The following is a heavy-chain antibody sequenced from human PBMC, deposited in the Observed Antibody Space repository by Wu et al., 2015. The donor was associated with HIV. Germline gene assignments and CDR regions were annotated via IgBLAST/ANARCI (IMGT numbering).Heavy chain of an antibody. D-gene: IGHD4-23*01. CDR2: FIPLFETA. V-gene: IGHV1-69*05. Sequence: QVQLVQSGAEVKKPGSSVKVSCKASGGTFSTYGFNWVRQAPGQGLEWVGAFIPLFETATYAQKFQGRVTITSDESTSTAYMELNSLRSDDTAVYYCARGGVYGVNVGDYSYYYYIDVLGARDHGHRLL. CDR3: ARGGVYGVNVGDYSYYYYIDV. CDR1: GGTFSTYG. J-gene: IGHJ6*03.